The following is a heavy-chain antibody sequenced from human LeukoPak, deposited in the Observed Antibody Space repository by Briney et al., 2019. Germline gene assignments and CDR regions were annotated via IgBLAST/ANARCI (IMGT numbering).Heavy chain of an antibody. Sequence: GGSLRLSCAASGLNFNKYDMTWARQAPGKGLEWVSTITGRSDETYYTDSVKGRSVTSRDNSKDALYLQMNSLRAEDTALYYCAKGGWLDDLGQGALVTVSS. V-gene: IGHV3-23*01. CDR2: ITGRSDET. J-gene: IGHJ4*02. D-gene: IGHD6-19*01. CDR3: AKGGWLDD. CDR1: GLNFNKYD.